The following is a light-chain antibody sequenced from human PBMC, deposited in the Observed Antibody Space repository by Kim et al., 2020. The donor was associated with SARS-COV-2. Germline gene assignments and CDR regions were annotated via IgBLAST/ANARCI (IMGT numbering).Light chain of an antibody. J-gene: IGKJ1*01. CDR2: AAS. CDR3: QQTNSFPHT. Sequence: DIQMTQSPSSVSASVGDSVTITCRASQAIANWLAWYQQKPGKAPNLLIYAASTLQSGVPSRFSGTGSGTDFTLTISSLQPEDFATYFCQQTNSFPHTFDQGTKVDIK. V-gene: IGKV1-12*01. CDR1: QAIANW.